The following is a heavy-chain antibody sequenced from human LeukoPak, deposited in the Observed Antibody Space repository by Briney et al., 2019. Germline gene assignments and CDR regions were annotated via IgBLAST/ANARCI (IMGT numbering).Heavy chain of an antibody. J-gene: IGHJ4*02. Sequence: PGGSLXXXXXXXXXTVSXNYMSWVRQAPGKGLEWVSVIYSGGSTYYADSVKGRFTISRDNSKNTLYLQMNSPRAEDTAVYYCAREMDCSGGSCYDYWGQGTLVTVSS. CDR2: IYSGGST. V-gene: IGHV3-66*01. CDR1: XXTVSXNY. D-gene: IGHD2-15*01. CDR3: AREMDCSGGSCYDY.